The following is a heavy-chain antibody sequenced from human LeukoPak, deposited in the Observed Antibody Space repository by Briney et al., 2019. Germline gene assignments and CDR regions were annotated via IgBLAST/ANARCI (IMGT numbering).Heavy chain of an antibody. CDR3: AKEREVGGSGCDY. Sequence: SVKVSCKASGFTFTSSAMQWVRQARGQRREWIGWIVVGSGNTNYAQKLQERVTITRDMSTSTAYMELSSLRSEDTAVYYCAKEREVGGSGCDYWGQGTLVTVSS. CDR2: IVVGSGNT. J-gene: IGHJ4*02. D-gene: IGHD6-19*01. CDR1: GFTFTSSA. V-gene: IGHV1-58*02.